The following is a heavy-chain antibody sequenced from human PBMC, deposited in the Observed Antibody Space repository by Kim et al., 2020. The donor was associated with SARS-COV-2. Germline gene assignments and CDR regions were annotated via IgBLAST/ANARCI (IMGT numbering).Heavy chain of an antibody. V-gene: IGHV1-18*01. CDR1: GYTFTSYG. D-gene: IGHD1-1*01. Sequence: ASVKVSCKASGYTFTSYGISWVRQAPGQGLEWMGWISAYNGNTNYAQKLQGRVTMTTDTSTSTAYMELRSLRSDDTAVYYCASSRTTGKTTPFFDYWGQGTLVTVSS. J-gene: IGHJ4*02. CDR3: ASSRTTGKTTPFFDY. CDR2: ISAYNGNT.